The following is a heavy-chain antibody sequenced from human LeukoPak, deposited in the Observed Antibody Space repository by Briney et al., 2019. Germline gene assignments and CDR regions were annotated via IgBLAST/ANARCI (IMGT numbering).Heavy chain of an antibody. CDR1: GYSISSGYF. CDR2: IYDRRST. J-gene: IGHJ4*02. Sequence: SETLSLTCAVSGYSISSGYFWGWIRQPPGKGLEWIGSIYDRRSTYYNQSLKSRVTISVDTSKNQFSLKLSTVTAADTAVYYCARASSSGWGFRDYWGQGTLVTVSS. D-gene: IGHD6-19*01. CDR3: ARASSSGWGFRDY. V-gene: IGHV4-38-2*01.